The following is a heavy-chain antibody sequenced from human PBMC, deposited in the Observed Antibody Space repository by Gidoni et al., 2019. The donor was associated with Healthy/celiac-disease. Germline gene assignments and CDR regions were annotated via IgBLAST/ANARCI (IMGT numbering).Heavy chain of an antibody. V-gene: IGHV4-39*07. J-gene: IGHJ6*02. CDR2: IYYSGST. CDR1: GGSISSSSYY. CDR3: ARGGTTNGMDV. Sequence: QLQLQESGSGLVKPSETLSLTCTVSGGSISSSSYYWGWIRQPPGKGLEWIGSIYYSGSTYYNPSLKSRVTISVDTSKNQFSLKLSSVTAADTAVYYCARGGTTNGMDVWGQGTTVTVSS. D-gene: IGHD4-4*01.